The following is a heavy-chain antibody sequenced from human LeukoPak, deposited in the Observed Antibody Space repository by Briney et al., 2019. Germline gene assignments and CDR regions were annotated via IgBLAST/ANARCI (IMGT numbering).Heavy chain of an antibody. CDR2: TSSSDSGK. V-gene: IGHV3-23*01. CDR3: AGWPSSSWYKVAAFGI. D-gene: IGHD6-13*01. Sequence: GGSLRLSCVVSGFTLSSYAMSWVRQAPGKGLEWVAATSSSDSGKYHADSVRGRFTISRDNSKNTVYLQMNSLRAEDTAVYYCAGWPSSSWYKVAAFGIWGQGTMVTVSS. J-gene: IGHJ3*02. CDR1: GFTLSSYA.